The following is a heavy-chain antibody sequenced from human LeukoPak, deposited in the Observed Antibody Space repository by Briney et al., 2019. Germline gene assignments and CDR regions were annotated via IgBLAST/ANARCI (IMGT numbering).Heavy chain of an antibody. V-gene: IGHV3-7*03. J-gene: IGHJ5*02. CDR2: IKQDGSEK. Sequence: GGSLRLSCAASGFTFSSPWMSWVRQAPGKGLEWVANIKQDGSEKYYVGSVKGRFTISRDNSKNTLYLQMNSLRAEDTAVYYCARDPTTVTTLTWGQGTLVTVSS. CDR1: GFTFSSPW. D-gene: IGHD4-17*01. CDR3: ARDPTTVTTLT.